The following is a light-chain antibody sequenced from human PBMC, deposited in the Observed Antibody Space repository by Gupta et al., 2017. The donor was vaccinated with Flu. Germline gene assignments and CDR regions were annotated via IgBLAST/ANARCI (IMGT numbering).Light chain of an antibody. J-gene: IGKJ4*01. V-gene: IGKV3-15*01. CDR1: MRVGAD. Sequence: SLLVSPRQRGTPSCRTSMRVGADLACYQHKPRQDPSSLIYGASTRASGFPERMRGSGSGTKVIIIITSMHSEDYGVYYCQQYSHWPPLTFGGGTKVEI. CDR2: GAS. CDR3: QQYSHWPPLT.